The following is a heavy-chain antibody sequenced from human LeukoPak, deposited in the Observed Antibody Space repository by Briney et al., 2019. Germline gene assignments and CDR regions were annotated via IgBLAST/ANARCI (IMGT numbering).Heavy chain of an antibody. CDR1: GFTFSSYE. V-gene: IGHV3-48*03. J-gene: IGHJ4*02. CDR3: ARDRAYCSGGSCYSVFDY. D-gene: IGHD2-15*01. CDR2: ISSSGSTI. Sequence: PGGSLRLSCAASGFTFSSYEMNWVRQAPGKGLEWVSYISSSGSTIYYADSVKGRFTISRDNSKNTLYLQMNSLRAEDTAVYYCARDRAYCSGGSCYSVFDYWGQGTLVTVSS.